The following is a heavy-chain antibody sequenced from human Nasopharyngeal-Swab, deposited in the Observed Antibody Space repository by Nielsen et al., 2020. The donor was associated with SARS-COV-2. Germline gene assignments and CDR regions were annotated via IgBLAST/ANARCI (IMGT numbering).Heavy chain of an antibody. CDR1: GFTFDDDA. Sequence: SLKISCAASGFTFDDDAMHWVRQAPGKGLEWVSGTSWNSGKIGYADSVKGRFTISRDNAKNSLYLQMNSLRAEDTALYYCAKEIGYSSGWGFDYWGQGTLVTVSS. D-gene: IGHD6-19*01. J-gene: IGHJ4*02. V-gene: IGHV3-9*01. CDR3: AKEIGYSSGWGFDY. CDR2: TSWNSGKI.